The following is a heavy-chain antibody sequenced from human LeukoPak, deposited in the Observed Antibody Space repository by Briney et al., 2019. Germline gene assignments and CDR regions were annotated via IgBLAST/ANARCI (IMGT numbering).Heavy chain of an antibody. CDR3: ARGVMTAIFAFDI. D-gene: IGHD2-21*02. J-gene: IGHJ3*02. V-gene: IGHV4-4*07. CDR2: IYTNGIT. Sequence: SETLSLTCTVSGDSISDYYWSWIRQPAGKGLELIGRIYTNGITNYNPSLKSRVTTSVDTSKNQLSLRLSSVTAADTAVYYCARGVMTAIFAFDIWGQGTMVTVFS. CDR1: GDSISDYY.